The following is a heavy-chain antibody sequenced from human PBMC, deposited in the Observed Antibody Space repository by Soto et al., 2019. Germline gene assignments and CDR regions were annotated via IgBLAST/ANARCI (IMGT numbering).Heavy chain of an antibody. D-gene: IGHD2-15*01. CDR3: AKEIVVVVAATQAHAFDI. J-gene: IGHJ3*02. Sequence: GGSLRLSCAASGFTFSSYGMHWVRQAPGKGLEWVAVISYDGSNKYYADSVKGRFTISRDNSKNTLYLQMNSLRAEDTAVYYCAKEIVVVVAATQAHAFDIWGQGTMVTVSS. V-gene: IGHV3-30*18. CDR1: GFTFSSYG. CDR2: ISYDGSNK.